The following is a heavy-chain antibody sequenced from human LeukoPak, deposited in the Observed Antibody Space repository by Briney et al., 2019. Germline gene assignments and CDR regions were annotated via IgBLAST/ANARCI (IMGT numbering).Heavy chain of an antibody. CDR3: AKSGGYGLIDY. CDR2: IYSSGST. Sequence: PSETLSLTCTVSGGSISGYYWSWIRQPPGKGLEWIGSIYSSGSTYYNSSLKSRVTISIDTSKNQVSLKMSSVTAADTAVYYCAKSGGYGLIDYWGQGTLVTVSS. J-gene: IGHJ4*01. CDR1: GGSISGYY. D-gene: IGHD6-25*01. V-gene: IGHV4-59*05.